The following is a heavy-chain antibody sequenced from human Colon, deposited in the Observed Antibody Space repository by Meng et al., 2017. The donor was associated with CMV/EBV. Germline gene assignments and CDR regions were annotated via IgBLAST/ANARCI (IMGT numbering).Heavy chain of an antibody. D-gene: IGHD3-10*01. V-gene: IGHV3-66*01. CDR3: TGDSVSNPNLDY. CDR1: GFNVRDKY. Sequence: EVHPVGFGVGLVQPGGSLRLSCAASGFNVRDKYMSWVRQAPGKGLEWVCIIYRGDNTYYIDSVKDRFTVSRDNSKNTMYLQMNSLRVEDTAVYYCTGDSVSNPNLDYWGQGTLVTVSS. CDR2: IYRGDNT. J-gene: IGHJ4*02.